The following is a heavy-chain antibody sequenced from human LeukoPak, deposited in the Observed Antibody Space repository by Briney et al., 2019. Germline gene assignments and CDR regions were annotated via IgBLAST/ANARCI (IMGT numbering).Heavy chain of an antibody. CDR2: IYHSGST. Sequence: SETLSLTWTVSGGSISSSNWWSWVRQPRGKGLEWIGEIYHSGSTNYNPSLKSRLTMSVDKSKNQLSLKLNSVTAADTAMYYCAKDLTYTDTGGFDPWGQGTLVTVSS. D-gene: IGHD3-10*01. V-gene: IGHV4-4*02. CDR1: GGSISSSNW. CDR3: AKDLTYTDTGGFDP. J-gene: IGHJ5*02.